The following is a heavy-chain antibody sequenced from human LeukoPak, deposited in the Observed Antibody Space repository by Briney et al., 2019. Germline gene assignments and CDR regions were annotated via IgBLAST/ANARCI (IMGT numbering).Heavy chain of an antibody. CDR2: IDPSGSYT. CDR1: GYSFTSYW. CDR3: AYSTTYYYYGMDV. Sequence: GESLKISCKGSGYSFTSYWISWVRQMPGKGLEWMGRIDPSGSYTNYSPSFQGHVTISADKSISTAYLQWSSLKASDTAMYYCAYSTTYYYYGMDVWGKGTTVTVSS. D-gene: IGHD2/OR15-2a*01. V-gene: IGHV5-10-1*01. J-gene: IGHJ6*04.